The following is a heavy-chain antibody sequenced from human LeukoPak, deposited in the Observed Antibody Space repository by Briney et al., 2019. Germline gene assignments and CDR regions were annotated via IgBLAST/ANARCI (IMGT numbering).Heavy chain of an antibody. CDR1: GGTFSSYA. D-gene: IGHD5-12*01. J-gene: IGHJ5*02. V-gene: IGHV1-69*04. Sequence: SVKVSCKASGGTFSSYAISWVRQAPGQGLEWMGRIIPILGIANYAQKFQGRVTITADKSTSTAYMELSSLRSEDTAVYYCATLGGRGGNWFDPWGQGTLVTVSS. CDR3: ATLGGRGGNWFDP. CDR2: IIPILGIA.